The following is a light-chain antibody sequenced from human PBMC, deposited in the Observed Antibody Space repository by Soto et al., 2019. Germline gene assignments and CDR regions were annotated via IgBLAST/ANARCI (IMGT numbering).Light chain of an antibody. V-gene: IGKV3D-11*01. CDR2: GAS. Sequence: EVVMTQSPATLSVSPGEGATLSCRASQGIVDTLAWYPQNPGQAPRLLIYGASSRATGIPARFSGSGSGSDFTLTISSLEPEDFAVYYCQQRSNWPFTFGQGTRLEN. CDR1: QGIVDT. J-gene: IGKJ5*01. CDR3: QQRSNWPFT.